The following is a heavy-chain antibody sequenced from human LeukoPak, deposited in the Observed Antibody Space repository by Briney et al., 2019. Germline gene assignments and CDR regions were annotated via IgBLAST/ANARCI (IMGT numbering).Heavy chain of an antibody. D-gene: IGHD3-22*01. CDR2: IIPILGIA. J-gene: IGHJ3*02. Sequence: GASVKVSCKASGYTFTGYYMHWVRQAPGQGLEWMGRIIPILGIANYAQKFQGRVTITADKSTSTAYMELSSLRSEDTAVYYCARDSHYYDSSGDAFDIWGQGTMVTVSS. V-gene: IGHV1-69*04. CDR3: ARDSHYYDSSGDAFDI. CDR1: GYTFTGYY.